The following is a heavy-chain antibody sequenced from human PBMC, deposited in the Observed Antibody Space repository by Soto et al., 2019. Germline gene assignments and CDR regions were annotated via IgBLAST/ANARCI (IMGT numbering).Heavy chain of an antibody. V-gene: IGHV3-73*02. CDR2: IRSKANSYAT. CDR1: GFTFSGSA. J-gene: IGHJ4*02. Sequence: EVQLVESGGGLVQPGGSLKLSCAASGFTFSGSAMHWVRQASGKGLEWVGRIRSKANSYATAYAASVKGRFTISRDDSKNTAYLQMNSLKTEDTAVYYCTRHSANYYDSSGPPEDYWGQGTLVIVSS. D-gene: IGHD3-22*01. CDR3: TRHSANYYDSSGPPEDY.